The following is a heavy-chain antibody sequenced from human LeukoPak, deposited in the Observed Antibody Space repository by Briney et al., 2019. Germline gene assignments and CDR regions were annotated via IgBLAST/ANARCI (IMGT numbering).Heavy chain of an antibody. CDR2: ISGVAGST. J-gene: IGHJ4*02. D-gene: IGHD6-13*01. Sequence: GRSLRLSCAASGFTLTNYAMSWVRQAPGKGLEWVSSISGVAGSTYYADSVKGRFTISRDNSKNSLYLQMNSLRAEDTAVYYCASIAAAGPLFDYWGQGTLVTVSS. CDR3: ASIAAAGPLFDY. CDR1: GFTLTNYA. V-gene: IGHV3-23*01.